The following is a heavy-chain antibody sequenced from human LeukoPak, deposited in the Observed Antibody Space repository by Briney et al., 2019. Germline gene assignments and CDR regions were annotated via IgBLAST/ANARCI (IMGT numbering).Heavy chain of an antibody. CDR2: ISGSGGST. D-gene: IGHD2-15*01. CDR3: AKDHSLGYCSGGSRPQPRGPFDY. Sequence: GGSLRLSCAASGFTFSSYAMSWVRQAPGKGLEWVSAISGSGGSTYYADSVKGRFTISRDNSKNTLYLQMNSLRAEDTAVYYCAKDHSLGYCSGGSRPQPRGPFDYWGQGTLVTVSS. CDR1: GFTFSSYA. J-gene: IGHJ4*02. V-gene: IGHV3-23*01.